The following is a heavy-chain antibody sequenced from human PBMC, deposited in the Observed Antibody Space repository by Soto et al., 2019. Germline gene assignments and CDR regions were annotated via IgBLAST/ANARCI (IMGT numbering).Heavy chain of an antibody. J-gene: IGHJ4*02. V-gene: IGHV4-39*01. CDR1: GGSITSSSYY. CDR2: IYYTGST. Sequence: PSETLSLTCTVSGGSITSSSYYWGWIRQPPGKGLEWIGSIYYTGSTYYNPSLKSRVTISVDTSKNQFSLKLRSVTAADTAVYYCMLGSGWKDFAYWGQGTLVTVSS. CDR3: MLGSGWKDFAY. D-gene: IGHD3-22*01.